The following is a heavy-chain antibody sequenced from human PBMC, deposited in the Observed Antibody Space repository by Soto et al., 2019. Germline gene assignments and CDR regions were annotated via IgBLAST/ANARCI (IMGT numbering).Heavy chain of an antibody. CDR3: AHRGGATVGLYYFDY. CDR1: GFSLSTTGVG. Sequence: QITLKESGPTLVKPTQTLTLTCTFSGFSLSTTGVGVSWIRQPPGKALEWLALIYWHDDKRYSPSLKSRLSITKDTSKNQVVLTMTDMDPVDTAAYYCAHRGGATVGLYYFDYWGQGALVTVSS. CDR2: IYWHDDK. J-gene: IGHJ4*02. V-gene: IGHV2-5*01. D-gene: IGHD3-16*01.